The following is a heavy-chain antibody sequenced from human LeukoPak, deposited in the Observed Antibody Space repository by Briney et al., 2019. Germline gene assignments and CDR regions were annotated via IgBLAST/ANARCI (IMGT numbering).Heavy chain of an antibody. CDR2: ISHDGSDK. CDR3: AREVVAVLPDASTNDY. CDR1: GFTFSSYA. J-gene: IGHJ4*02. V-gene: IGHV3-30*04. D-gene: IGHD2-8*01. Sequence: GGSLRLSCAASGFTFSSYAMHWVRQAPGKGLEWVALISHDGSDKYYADTVEGRFTISRDNSKSTVHLQMNSLRTEDTAVYFCAREVVAVLPDASTNDYWGQGALVFVSS.